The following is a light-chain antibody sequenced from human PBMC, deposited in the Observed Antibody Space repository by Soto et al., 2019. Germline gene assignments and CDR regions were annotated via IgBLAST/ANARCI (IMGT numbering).Light chain of an antibody. V-gene: IGLV2-18*02. CDR2: DVS. CDR3: SSYVASSSTDV. Sequence: QSALTQPPSVSGSPGQSVTISCSGTSSDVGSYNRVSWYQQPPGTAPKLMIYDVSNRPSGVPDRFSGSKSGNTASLTISGLQAEDEADYYCSSYVASSSTDVFGTGTKLTVL. CDR1: SSDVGSYNR. J-gene: IGLJ1*01.